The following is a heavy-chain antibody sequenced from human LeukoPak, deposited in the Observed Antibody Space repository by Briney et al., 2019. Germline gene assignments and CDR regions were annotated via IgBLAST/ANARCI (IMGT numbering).Heavy chain of an antibody. J-gene: IGHJ4*02. CDR3: AKARGTDYGDYVIFDY. CDR1: GFTFSSYA. Sequence: GGSLRLSCAASGFTFSSYAMHWVRQAPGKGLEWVAVISYDGSNKYYADSVKGRFTISRDNSKNTLFLQMNSLRAEDTAVYYCAKARGTDYGDYVIFDYWGQGTLVTVSS. CDR2: ISYDGSNK. D-gene: IGHD4-17*01. V-gene: IGHV3-30*04.